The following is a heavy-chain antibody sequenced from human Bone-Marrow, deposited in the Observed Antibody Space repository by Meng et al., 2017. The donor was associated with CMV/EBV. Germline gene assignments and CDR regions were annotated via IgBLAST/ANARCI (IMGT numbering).Heavy chain of an antibody. D-gene: IGHD6-19*01. J-gene: IGHJ4*02. CDR2: IYYSGTT. CDR3: ASSSGWYLVVDY. CDR1: GGSISSGTYY. V-gene: IGHV4-39*01. Sequence: SETLSLTCNVSGGSISSGTYYWGWIRQTPGKGLEWIGYIYYSGTTYYNSSLKSRVTIAVDTSKNQFPLKLNSVTAADTAVYYCASSSGWYLVVDYWGQGTLVTVSS.